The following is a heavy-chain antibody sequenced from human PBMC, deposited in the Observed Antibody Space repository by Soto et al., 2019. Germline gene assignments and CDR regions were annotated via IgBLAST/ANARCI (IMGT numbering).Heavy chain of an antibody. D-gene: IGHD2-15*01. V-gene: IGHV4-39*01. CDR1: GGSISSSSYY. CDR3: AGLGCSGGSCYSRQDAFDI. Sequence: TLSLTCTVSGGSISSSSYYWGWIRQPPGKGLEWIGSIYYSGSTYYNPSLKSRVTISVDTSKNQFSLKLSSVTAADTAVYYCAGLGCSGGSCYSRQDAFDIWGQGTMVTVSS. J-gene: IGHJ3*02. CDR2: IYYSGST.